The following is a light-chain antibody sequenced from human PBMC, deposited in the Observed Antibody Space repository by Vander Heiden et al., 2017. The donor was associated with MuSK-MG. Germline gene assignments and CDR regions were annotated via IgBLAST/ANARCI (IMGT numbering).Light chain of an antibody. CDR3: QQYVSTPRT. J-gene: IGKJ1*01. Sequence: DIVMTQSPDSLAVSLGERANINCKSSQSVLYSSNNKNYLAWYQQKPGQPPKLLISWASTRESGVPDRFSGSGSGTDFTLTISSLQAEDVAVYYCQQYVSTPRTFGQGTKVEIK. CDR2: WAS. V-gene: IGKV4-1*01. CDR1: QSVLYSSNNKNY.